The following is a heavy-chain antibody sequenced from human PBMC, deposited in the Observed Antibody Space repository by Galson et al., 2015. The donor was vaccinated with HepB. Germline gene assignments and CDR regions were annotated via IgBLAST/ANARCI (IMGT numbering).Heavy chain of an antibody. V-gene: IGHV3-23*01. CDR1: GFTFSSYA. J-gene: IGHJ4*02. Sequence: SLRLSCAASGFTFSSYAMSWVRQAPGKGLEWVSAISTDGGDSTYHTDSVKGQFTISRDNSKNTLYLQMNSLRAEDTAVYYCARQLGYCSDGTCYFDCWGQGTLVTVSS. CDR2: ISTDGGDST. CDR3: ARQLGYCSDGTCYFDC. D-gene: IGHD2-15*01.